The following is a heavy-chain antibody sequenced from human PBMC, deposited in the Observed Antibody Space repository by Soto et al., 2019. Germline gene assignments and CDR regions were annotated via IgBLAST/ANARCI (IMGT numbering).Heavy chain of an antibody. CDR1: GFNVSINY. D-gene: IGHD3-10*01. J-gene: IGHJ4*02. CDR3: ACRPRGPWDY. CDR2: IYDVGNT. V-gene: IGHV3-66*01. Sequence: PGGSLRLSCAASGFNVSINYMSWVRQAPGKGLEWVSIIYDVGNTYYADSVKGRFTISRDNSNNTLSLQMSSLRAEDTAVYYCACRPRGPWDYWGQGTLVTVSS.